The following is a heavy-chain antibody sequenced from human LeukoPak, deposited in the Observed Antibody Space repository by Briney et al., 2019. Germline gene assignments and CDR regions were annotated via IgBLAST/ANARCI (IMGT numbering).Heavy chain of an antibody. CDR2: ISYDGSNK. D-gene: IGHD2-15*01. J-gene: IGHJ5*02. CDR3: AKERRRKLRWFDP. V-gene: IGHV3-30*18. Sequence: GRSLRLSCAASGFTFSSYGMHWVRQAPGKGLEWVAVISYDGSNKYYADSVKGRFTISRDNSKNTLYLQMNSLRAEDTAVYYCAKERRRKLRWFDPWGQGTLVTVSS. CDR1: GFTFSSYG.